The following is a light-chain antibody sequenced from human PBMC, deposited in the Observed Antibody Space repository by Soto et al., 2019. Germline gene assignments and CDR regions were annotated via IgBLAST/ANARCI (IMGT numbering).Light chain of an antibody. V-gene: IGKV3-15*01. Sequence: EIVMTQSPATLSVSPGERATLSCRASQSVNSNYLAWYQQKHGQAPRLLIYGISKRETEIPDMFSGSGSGTEFTLTISSLQPEDFETYYCQQHGQWPITFGQGTRLEIK. J-gene: IGKJ5*01. CDR3: QQHGQWPIT. CDR1: QSVNSN. CDR2: GIS.